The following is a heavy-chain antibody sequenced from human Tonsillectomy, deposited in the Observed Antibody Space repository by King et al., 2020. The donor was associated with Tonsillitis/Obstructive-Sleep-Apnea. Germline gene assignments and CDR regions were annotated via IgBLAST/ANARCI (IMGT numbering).Heavy chain of an antibody. J-gene: IGHJ6*03. Sequence: VQLQQWGAGLLKPSETLSLTCAVYGGSFSGYYWNWIRQPPGKGLEWIGEINHSGSTNYNPSLKSRVSISVDTSKNQFSLKLSSVTAADTAVYYCARGMVLVVPDYYYYMDVWDKGTTVTVSS. D-gene: IGHD2-2*01. CDR2: INHSGST. CDR1: GGSFSGYY. CDR3: ARGMVLVVPDYYYYMDV. V-gene: IGHV4-34*01.